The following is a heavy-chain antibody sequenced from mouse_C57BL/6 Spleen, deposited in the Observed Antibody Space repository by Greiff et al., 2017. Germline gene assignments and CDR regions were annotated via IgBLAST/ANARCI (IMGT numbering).Heavy chain of an antibody. V-gene: IGHV2-2*01. D-gene: IGHD2-5*01. Sequence: VKLQQSGPGLVQPSQSLSITCTVSGFSLTTYGVHWVRQSPGKGLEWLGVIWSGGSTDYNAAFISRQSMSKDNSKSQVFFKMTSLQADDTAIYYCARKPLYSNYRYYAMDYWGQGTSVTVSS. J-gene: IGHJ4*01. CDR3: ARKPLYSNYRYYAMDY. CDR2: IWSGGST. CDR1: GFSLTTYG.